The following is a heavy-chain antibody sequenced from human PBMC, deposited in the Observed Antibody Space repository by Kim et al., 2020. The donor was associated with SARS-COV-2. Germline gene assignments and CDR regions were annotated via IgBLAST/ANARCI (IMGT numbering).Heavy chain of an antibody. CDR1: GGTFSSYA. Sequence: SVKVSCKASGGTFSSYAISWVRQAPGQGLEWMGGIIPIFGTANYAQKFQGRVTITADESTSTAYMELSSLRSEDTAVYYCASSIAAAGPVYFDYWGQGTLVTVSS. CDR3: ASSIAAAGPVYFDY. CDR2: IIPIFGTA. D-gene: IGHD6-13*01. J-gene: IGHJ4*02. V-gene: IGHV1-69*13.